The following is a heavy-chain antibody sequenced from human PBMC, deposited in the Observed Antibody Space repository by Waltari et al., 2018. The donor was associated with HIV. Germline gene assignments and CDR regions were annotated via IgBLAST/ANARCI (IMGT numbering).Heavy chain of an antibody. Sequence: EVQLVESGGGLVKPGGSLRLSCGASGFPFSSYSLTWVRQAPGKGLEWVSSISSSSSYIYYADSVKGRFTISRDNAKNSLYLQMNSLRAEDTAVYYCARNAGNDFWSGYYDYWGQGTLVTVSS. V-gene: IGHV3-21*01. CDR1: GFPFSSYS. D-gene: IGHD3-3*01. CDR3: ARNAGNDFWSGYYDY. CDR2: ISSSSSYI. J-gene: IGHJ4*02.